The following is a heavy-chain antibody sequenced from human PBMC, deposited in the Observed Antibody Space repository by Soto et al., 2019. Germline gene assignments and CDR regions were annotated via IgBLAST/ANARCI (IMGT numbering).Heavy chain of an antibody. CDR2: VYTKGST. CDR1: GGSITNHY. J-gene: IGHJ5*02. CDR3: ARDYYKDGGNNWFDP. V-gene: IGHV4-4*07. D-gene: IGHD3-22*01. Sequence: QVQLQQSGPGLVKASETLSLTCTVSGGSITNHYWSWIRQPAGKGLEWIGRVYTKGSTNYNLSFKSRVTLSVDTSKYPFSLKLSAVTAADTAVYYCARDYYKDGGNNWFDPWGQGTLVTVSS.